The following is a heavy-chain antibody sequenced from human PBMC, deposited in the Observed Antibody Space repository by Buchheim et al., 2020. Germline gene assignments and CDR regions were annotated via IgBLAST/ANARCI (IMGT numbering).Heavy chain of an antibody. CDR2: ISSSSTI. Sequence: EVQLVESGGGLVQPGGSLRLSCAASGFTFSSYSMNWVRQAPGKGLEWVSYISSSSTIYYADSVKGRFTISRDNAKNSLYLQMNSLRAEDTAVYYCARDLPDLRGLGWGQGTL. CDR1: GFTFSSYS. D-gene: IGHD3-10*01. V-gene: IGHV3-48*01. CDR3: ARDLPDLRGLG. J-gene: IGHJ4*02.